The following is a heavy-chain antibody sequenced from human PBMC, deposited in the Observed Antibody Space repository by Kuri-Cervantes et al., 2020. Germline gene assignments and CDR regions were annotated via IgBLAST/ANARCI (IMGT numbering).Heavy chain of an antibody. CDR1: GFTLSLYS. D-gene: IGHD6-19*01. J-gene: IGHJ5*02. CDR2: ISSSSTI. Sequence: GGSLRLTCAASGFTLSLYSMNWVRQAPGKGLEWVSYISSSSTIYYADSVKGRFTISRDNAKNSLYLQMNSLRAEDTAVYYCARDQRRHSSGWYGDNWFDPWGQGTLVTVSS. V-gene: IGHV3-48*01. CDR3: ARDQRRHSSGWYGDNWFDP.